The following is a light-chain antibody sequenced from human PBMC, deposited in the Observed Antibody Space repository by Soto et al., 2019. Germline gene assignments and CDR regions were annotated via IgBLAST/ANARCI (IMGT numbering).Light chain of an antibody. CDR2: YDT. Sequence: SYELTQPPSVSVAPGKTASLTCGGNNIGSKTVHWYQQRPGQAPVLVISYDTDRPSGIPERFSGSNSGNAATPTISRVEAGDEADYFCQVWDNTDDHVVFGGGTKLTVL. CDR3: QVWDNTDDHVV. V-gene: IGLV3-21*04. J-gene: IGLJ2*01. CDR1: NIGSKT.